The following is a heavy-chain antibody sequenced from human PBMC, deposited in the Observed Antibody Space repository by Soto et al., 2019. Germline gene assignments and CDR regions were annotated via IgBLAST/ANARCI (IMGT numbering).Heavy chain of an antibody. J-gene: IGHJ4*02. V-gene: IGHV4-31*03. Sequence: QVQLRESGPGLVEPSQTLSLTCTASGDSINTFSYFCIWIRQHPQKGLEWIGYVHSTGNTYYNPSLESRVTISIDTSENKFSVGLASLTAEATAVDYCARRGTYYFEYWGQGIRVTVSS. CDR3: ARRGTYYFEY. D-gene: IGHD5-12*01. CDR1: GDSINTFSYF. CDR2: VHSTGNT.